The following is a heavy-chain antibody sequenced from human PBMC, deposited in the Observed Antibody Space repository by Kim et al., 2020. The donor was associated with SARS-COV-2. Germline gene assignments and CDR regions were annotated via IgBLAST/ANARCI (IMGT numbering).Heavy chain of an antibody. CDR1: GFTFSDFY. CDR3: ARDRGWYGASHYYGMDV. Sequence: GGSLRLSCAASGFTFSDFYMSWIRQTPGKGLEWVAYISDSGSTIYYADSVKGRFTISRDNAKKSLYLQMNSLRAEDTAVFYCARDRGWYGASHYYGMDVWGQGTTVTVSS. D-gene: IGHD6-19*01. V-gene: IGHV3-11*01. CDR2: ISDSGSTI. J-gene: IGHJ6*02.